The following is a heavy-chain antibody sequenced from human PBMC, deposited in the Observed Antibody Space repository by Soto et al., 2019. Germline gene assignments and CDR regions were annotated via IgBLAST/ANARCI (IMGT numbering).Heavy chain of an antibody. CDR1: GFSLSTSGVG. Sequence: QITLKESGPTLVKPTQPLTLTCTFSGFSLSTSGVGVGWIRQPPGKALEWLALIYWDDDKRYSPSLKSRLTITKDTSKNQVVLTMTNMDPVDTATYYCALLTYYYDSSGYYSSAEYFQHWGQGTLVTVSS. CDR2: IYWDDDK. D-gene: IGHD3-22*01. V-gene: IGHV2-5*02. CDR3: ALLTYYYDSSGYYSSAEYFQH. J-gene: IGHJ1*01.